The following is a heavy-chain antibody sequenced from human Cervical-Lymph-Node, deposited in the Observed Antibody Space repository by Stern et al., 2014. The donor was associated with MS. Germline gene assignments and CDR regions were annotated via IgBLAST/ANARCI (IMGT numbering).Heavy chain of an antibody. CDR3: ALSSETSDRWYSLGYDL. CDR2: IFTVFGTP. Sequence: VQLVESGAEVMKPGSSVKVSCKASGGNFSKFPSSWVRQVPGQGLEWMGGIFTVFGTPTYAQEFRGRVTITADVSTSTVYMELSSLRSDDTAVYYCALSSETSDRWYSLGYDLWGQGTLVTVSS. D-gene: IGHD6-13*01. J-gene: IGHJ5*02. V-gene: IGHV1-69*01. CDR1: GGNFSKFP.